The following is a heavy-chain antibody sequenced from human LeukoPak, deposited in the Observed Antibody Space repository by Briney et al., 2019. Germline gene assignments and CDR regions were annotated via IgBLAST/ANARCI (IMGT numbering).Heavy chain of an antibody. CDR2: IYTSGST. CDR3: ARDLTWGIAAAGTSPMDV. J-gene: IGHJ6*03. Sequence: PSETLSLTCTVSGGSISSYYRSWIRQPAGKGLEWIGRIYTSGSTNYNPSLKSRVTMSVDTSKNQFSLKLSSVTAADTAVYYCARDLTWGIAAAGTSPMDVWGKGTTVTVSS. D-gene: IGHD6-13*01. V-gene: IGHV4-4*07. CDR1: GGSISSYY.